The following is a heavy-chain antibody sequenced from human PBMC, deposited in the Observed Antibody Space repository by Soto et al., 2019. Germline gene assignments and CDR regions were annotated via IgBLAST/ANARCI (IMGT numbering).Heavy chain of an antibody. CDR2: TYYRSKWYN. CDR1: GDSLSSNSAA. CDR3: ARDKAYFYGSGSFEGGLRYYYAMDV. J-gene: IGHJ6*02. D-gene: IGHD3-10*01. V-gene: IGHV6-1*01. Sequence: SQTLSLTCVISGDSLSSNSAAWNWIRQSPSRGLEWLGRTYYRSKWYNDYAVSVKSRITINPDTSKNQFSLQLNSVTPEDTAVYYCARDKAYFYGSGSFEGGLRYYYAMDVWGQGTTVTVSS.